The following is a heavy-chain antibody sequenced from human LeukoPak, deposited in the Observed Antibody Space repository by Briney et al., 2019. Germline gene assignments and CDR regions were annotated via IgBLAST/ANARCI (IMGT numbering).Heavy chain of an antibody. CDR2: IIPILGIA. D-gene: IGHD3-10*01. J-gene: IGHJ4*02. V-gene: IGHV1-69*04. CDR1: GGTFSSYA. CDR3: ARDTVLREATMVY. Sequence: GASVKVSCKASGGTFSSYAISWVRQAPGQGLEWMGRIIPILGIANYAQKFQGRVTITADKSTSTAYMELSSLRSEDTAVYYCARDTVLREATMVYWSQGTLVTVSS.